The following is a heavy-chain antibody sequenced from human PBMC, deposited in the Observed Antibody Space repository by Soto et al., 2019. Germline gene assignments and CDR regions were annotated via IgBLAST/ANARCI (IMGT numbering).Heavy chain of an antibody. Sequence: EVQLVESGGGLVKPGGSLRLSCATSGFPFSHAWMNWVRQVPGRGLEWVGLIKSKAEGGAADYAAPAKGRFTISRDDSKNTLYLQMNSLRAEDTAVYYCTNGRRQQPPLDWGQGTLVTVSS. CDR1: GFPFSHAW. CDR2: IKSKAEGGAA. V-gene: IGHV3-15*01. J-gene: IGHJ4*02. D-gene: IGHD6-13*01. CDR3: TNGRRQQPPLD.